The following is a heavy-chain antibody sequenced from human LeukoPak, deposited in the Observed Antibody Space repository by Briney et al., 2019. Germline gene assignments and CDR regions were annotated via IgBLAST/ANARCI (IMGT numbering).Heavy chain of an antibody. D-gene: IGHD2-2*02. CDR3: AREWNIVVVPAAILGHWFDP. J-gene: IGHJ5*02. CDR1: GGSISSSSYY. CDR2: IYYSGST. V-gene: IGHV4-39*01. Sequence: SETLSLTCTVSGGSISSSSYYWGWIRQPPGKGLEWIGSIYYSGSTYYNPSLKSRVTISVDTSKNQFSLKLSSVTAADTAVYYCAREWNIVVVPAAILGHWFDPWGQGTLVTVSS.